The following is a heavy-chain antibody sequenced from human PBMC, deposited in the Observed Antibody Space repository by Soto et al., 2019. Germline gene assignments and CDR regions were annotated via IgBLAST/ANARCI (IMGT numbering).Heavy chain of an antibody. Sequence: SDTLSLTCAVYGGSFSGYYWSWIRQPPGKGLEWIGEINHSGSTNYNPSLKSRVTISVDTSKNQFSLKLSSVTAADTAVYYCARGNWRRRNWFDPWGQGTLVNVSS. CDR3: ARGNWRRRNWFDP. V-gene: IGHV4-34*01. D-gene: IGHD3-3*01. CDR2: INHSGST. J-gene: IGHJ5*02. CDR1: GGSFSGYY.